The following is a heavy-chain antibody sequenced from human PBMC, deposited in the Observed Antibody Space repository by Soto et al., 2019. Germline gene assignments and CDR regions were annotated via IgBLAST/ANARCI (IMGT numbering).Heavy chain of an antibody. CDR2: INAGNGNT. CDR1: GYTFTSYA. V-gene: IGHV1-3*01. CDR3: ARDPVLRVPAAMPYYYYYGMDV. Sequence: PRASVKVSCKASGYTFTSYAMHWVRQAPGQRLEWMGWINAGNGNTKYSQKFQGRVTITRDTSASTAYMELSSLRSEDTAVYYCARDPVLRVPAAMPYYYYYGMDVWGQGTTVTVSS. D-gene: IGHD2-2*01. J-gene: IGHJ6*02.